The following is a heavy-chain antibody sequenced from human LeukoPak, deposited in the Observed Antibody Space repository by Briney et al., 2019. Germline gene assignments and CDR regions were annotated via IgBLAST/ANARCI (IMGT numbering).Heavy chain of an antibody. D-gene: IGHD6-13*01. CDR3: ARDGGLSSSWYPYYYYYYMDV. J-gene: IGHJ6*03. Sequence: GASVKVSCKASGYTFTSYYMHWVRQAPGQGLEWMGIINPSGGSTSYAQKFQGRVTMTRDTSTSTVYMELSSLRSEDTAVYYCARDGGLSSSWYPYYYYYYMDVWGKGTTVTVSS. CDR1: GYTFTSYY. V-gene: IGHV1-46*01. CDR2: INPSGGST.